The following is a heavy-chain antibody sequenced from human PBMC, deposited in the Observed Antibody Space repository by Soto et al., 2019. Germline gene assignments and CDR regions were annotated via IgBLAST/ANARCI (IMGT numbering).Heavy chain of an antibody. CDR1: GFSLSTSGVG. CDR3: AHTYDVPLIVVVDAFDI. V-gene: IGHV2-5*02. Sequence: QITLKESGPTLVKPTQTLTLTCTFSGFSLSTSGVGVGWIRQPPGKALEWLALIYWDDDKRYSPSLKSRLTITKDTSKNQVVLTMTNMDPVDTATYYCAHTYDVPLIVVVDAFDIWGQGTMVTVSS. CDR2: IYWDDDK. D-gene: IGHD3-22*01. J-gene: IGHJ3*02.